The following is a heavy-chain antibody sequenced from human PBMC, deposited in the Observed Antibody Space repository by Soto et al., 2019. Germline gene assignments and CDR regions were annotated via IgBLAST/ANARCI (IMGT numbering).Heavy chain of an antibody. CDR3: ARDDYGGDLDY. CDR2: IIPILGIA. V-gene: IGHV1-69*08. Sequence: QVQLVQSGAEVKKPGSSVKVSCKASGATFSSYTISWVRQAPGQGLEWMGRIIPILGIANYAQKFQGRVTITGNKTTSTAYIELSSLRSEDTAVYYCARDDYGGDLDYWGQGTLVTVSS. D-gene: IGHD4-17*01. CDR1: GATFSSYT. J-gene: IGHJ4*02.